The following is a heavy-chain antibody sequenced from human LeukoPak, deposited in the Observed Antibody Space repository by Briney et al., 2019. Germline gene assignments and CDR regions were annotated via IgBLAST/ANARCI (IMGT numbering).Heavy chain of an antibody. D-gene: IGHD3-22*01. J-gene: IGHJ6*03. CDR3: ARAPTMIVGSDYYYYMDV. CDR1: GGSFSGYY. V-gene: IGHV4-34*01. Sequence: SEPLSLTCAAYGGSFSGYYWSWIRQPPGKGLEWIDEINHSGSTNYTPSLKSRVTISVDTSKNPLSLKLSSVTAADTAGYYCARAPTMIVGSDYYYYMDVWSKGTTVTVSS. CDR2: INHSGST.